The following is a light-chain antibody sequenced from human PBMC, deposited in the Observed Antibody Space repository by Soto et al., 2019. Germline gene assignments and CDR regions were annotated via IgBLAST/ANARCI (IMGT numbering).Light chain of an antibody. V-gene: IGLV2-8*01. CDR2: AVT. J-gene: IGLJ1*01. CDR1: SSDDGGQNY. CDR3: SSHAGNNNYV. Sequence: QSVLTQPPSASGSPGQSVAISCTATSSDDGGQNYVSWYQQHPGKAPKLIIYAVTERPSGVPDRFSGSKSGNTASLTVSGLQTEDEADYYCSSHAGNNNYVFGTGTKVTVL.